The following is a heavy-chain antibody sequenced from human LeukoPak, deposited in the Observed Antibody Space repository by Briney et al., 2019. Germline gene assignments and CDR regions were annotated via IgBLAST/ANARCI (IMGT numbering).Heavy chain of an antibody. D-gene: IGHD1-7*01. CDR1: GGSISRYY. J-gene: IGHJ3*02. CDR2: IYYSGST. CDR3: ARGPVGGTTYNDGDAFDI. V-gene: IGHV4-59*01. Sequence: SETLSLTCTVSGGSISRYYWSWIRQPPGKGLEWIGYIYYSGSTNYNPSLKSRVTISVDTSKNQFSLKLSSVTAADTAVYYCARGPVGGTTYNDGDAFDIWGQGQWSPSLQ.